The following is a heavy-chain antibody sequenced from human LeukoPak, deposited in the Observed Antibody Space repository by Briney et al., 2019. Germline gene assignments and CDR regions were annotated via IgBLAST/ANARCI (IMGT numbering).Heavy chain of an antibody. CDR1: GGSISSSSYY. J-gene: IGHJ5*02. Sequence: PSETLSLTCTVSGGSISSSSYYWGWIRQPPGKGLEWIGSIYYSGSTYYNPSLKGRVTISVDTSKDQFSLKLSSVTAADTAVYYCARVEWELRDNWFDPWGQGTLVTVSS. CDR2: IYYSGST. D-gene: IGHD1-26*01. CDR3: ARVEWELRDNWFDP. V-gene: IGHV4-39*07.